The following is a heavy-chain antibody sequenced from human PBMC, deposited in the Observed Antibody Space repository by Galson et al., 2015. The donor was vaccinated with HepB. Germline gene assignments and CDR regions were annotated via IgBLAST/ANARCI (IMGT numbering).Heavy chain of an antibody. Sequence: SVKVSCKASGYTFTGYYMHWVRQAPGQGLEWMGWINPNSGGTDCAQKFQGWVTMTRDTSISTAYMELSRLRSDDTAVYYCARAPTGNSFDYWGQGTLVTVSS. CDR3: ARAPTGNSFDY. CDR2: INPNSGGT. CDR1: GYTFTGYY. D-gene: IGHD6-13*01. J-gene: IGHJ4*02. V-gene: IGHV1-2*04.